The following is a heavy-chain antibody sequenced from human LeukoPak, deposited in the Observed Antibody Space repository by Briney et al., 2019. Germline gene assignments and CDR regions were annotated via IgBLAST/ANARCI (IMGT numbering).Heavy chain of an antibody. CDR3: ARDHRLGAAGTRTNHFDY. D-gene: IGHD6-13*01. CDR2: INPNSGGT. J-gene: IGHJ4*02. Sequence: ASVKVSCKASGYTFTDYYIHWVRQAPGQGLEWIGWINPNSGGTNYAQKFQDRVTMTRDTSIRTAYMELSSLRSDDTAVYYCARDHRLGAAGTRTNHFDYWGQGTLVTVSS. CDR1: GYTFTDYY. V-gene: IGHV1-2*02.